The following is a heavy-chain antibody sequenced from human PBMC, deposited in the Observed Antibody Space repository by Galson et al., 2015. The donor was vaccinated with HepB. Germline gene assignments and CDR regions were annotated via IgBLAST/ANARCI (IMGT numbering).Heavy chain of an antibody. CDR1: GYTFTGYY. CDR3: ARGAQTFDSSGYRGVLDAFDI. CDR2: INPNSGGT. D-gene: IGHD3-22*01. J-gene: IGHJ3*02. Sequence: SVKVSCKASGYTFTGYYMHWVRQAPGQGLEWMGWINPNSGGTNYAQKFQGRVTMTRDTSISTAYMELSRLRSDDTAVYYCARGAQTFDSSGYRGVLDAFDIWGQGTMVTVSS. V-gene: IGHV1-2*02.